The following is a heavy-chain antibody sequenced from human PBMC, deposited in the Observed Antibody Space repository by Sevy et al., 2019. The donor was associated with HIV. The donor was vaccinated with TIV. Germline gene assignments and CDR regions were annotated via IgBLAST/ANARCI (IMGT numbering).Heavy chain of an antibody. V-gene: IGHV3-23*01. CDR2: ISGSGGST. CDR3: AKGSCSGGSCYSNWFDP. CDR1: GFTFSSYA. Sequence: GGSLILSCAASGFTFSSYAMSWVRQAPGKGLEWVSAISGSGGSTYYADSVKGRFTISRDNSKNTLYLQMNSLRAEDTAVYYCAKGSCSGGSCYSNWFDPWGQGTLVTVSS. J-gene: IGHJ5*02. D-gene: IGHD2-15*01.